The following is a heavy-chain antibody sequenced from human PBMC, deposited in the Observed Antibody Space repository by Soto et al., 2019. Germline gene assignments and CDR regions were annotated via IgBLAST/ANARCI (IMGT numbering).Heavy chain of an antibody. CDR1: GGSFSGYI. V-gene: IGHV4-34*01. J-gene: IGHJ6*02. D-gene: IGHD3-16*01. CDR2: INHSGSA. Sequence: PSETLSLSCDVYGGSFSGYIWTWIRQTPGKGLQWIGQINHSGSANYNPSLKSRVTISVHTSNSQFSLELSSVTAADTAVYYCARGGYYDNTWGKLSHYGLDVWGQGTSHT. CDR3: ARGGYYDNTWGKLSHYGLDV.